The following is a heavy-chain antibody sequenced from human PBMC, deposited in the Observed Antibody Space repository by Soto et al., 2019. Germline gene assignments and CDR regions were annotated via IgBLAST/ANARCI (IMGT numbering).Heavy chain of an antibody. CDR3: AKVGVDCSNTSCYLDYYYGMDV. CDR2: ISYDGSNK. V-gene: IGHV3-30*18. Sequence: QVQLVESGGGVVQPGRSLRLSCAASGFTFSSYGMHWVRQAPGKGLEWVAVISYDGSNKYYADSVKGRFTISRDNSKNTLYLQMNSLRAEDTAVYYCAKVGVDCSNTSCYLDYYYGMDVWGQGTTVTVSS. D-gene: IGHD2-2*01. J-gene: IGHJ6*02. CDR1: GFTFSSYG.